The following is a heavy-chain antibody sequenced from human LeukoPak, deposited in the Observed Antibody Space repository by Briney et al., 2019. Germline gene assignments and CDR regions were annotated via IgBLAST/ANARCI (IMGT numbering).Heavy chain of an antibody. CDR3: ARGVRVGAFDI. CDR1: GGSISSYY. J-gene: IGHJ3*02. CDR2: IYYSGST. Sequence: PSETLSLTCTVSGGSISSYYWSWIRQPPGKGLEWIGYIYYSGSTNYNPSLKSRVTISVDTSKNQFSLKLSSVTAADTAVYYCARGVRVGAFDIWGQGTMVTVSS. V-gene: IGHV4-59*12.